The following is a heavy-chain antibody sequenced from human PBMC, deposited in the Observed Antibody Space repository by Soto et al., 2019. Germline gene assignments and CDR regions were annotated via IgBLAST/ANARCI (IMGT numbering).Heavy chain of an antibody. CDR1: GFTFSSYA. CDR2: ISGSGGST. Sequence: GSLRLSCAASGFTFSSYAMSWVRQAPGKGLEWVSAISGSGGSTYYADSVKGRFTISRDNSKNTLYLQMNSLRAEDTAVYYCAKLYYYDSSGHDAFDIWGQGTMVTVSS. CDR3: AKLYYYDSSGHDAFDI. J-gene: IGHJ3*02. D-gene: IGHD3-22*01. V-gene: IGHV3-23*01.